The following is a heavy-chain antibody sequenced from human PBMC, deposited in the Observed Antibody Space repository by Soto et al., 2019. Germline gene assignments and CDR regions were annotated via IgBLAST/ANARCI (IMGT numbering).Heavy chain of an antibody. CDR2: ISAYNGNT. J-gene: IGHJ6*02. Sequence: ASVKVSCKASGYTFTSYGISWVRQAPGQGLEWMGWISAYNGNTNCAQKLQGRVTMTTDTSTSTAYVELRSLRSDDTAVYYCARDQERQWLDDYYYYGMDVWGQGTTVTVYS. D-gene: IGHD6-19*01. CDR3: ARDQERQWLDDYYYYGMDV. CDR1: GYTFTSYG. V-gene: IGHV1-18*04.